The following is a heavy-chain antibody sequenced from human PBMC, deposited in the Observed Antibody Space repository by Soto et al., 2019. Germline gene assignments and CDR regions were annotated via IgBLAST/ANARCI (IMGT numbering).Heavy chain of an antibody. J-gene: IGHJ3*02. D-gene: IGHD6-13*01. V-gene: IGHV3-53*01. Sequence: EVQLVESGGGLIQPGGSLRLSCAASGFTVSSNYMSWVRQAPGKGLEWVSVIYSGGSTYYADSVKGRFTISRDNSKNTLYLQMNSLRAEDTAVYYCARVGQQLLLGAFDIWGQGTMVTVSS. CDR3: ARVGQQLLLGAFDI. CDR2: IYSGGST. CDR1: GFTVSSNY.